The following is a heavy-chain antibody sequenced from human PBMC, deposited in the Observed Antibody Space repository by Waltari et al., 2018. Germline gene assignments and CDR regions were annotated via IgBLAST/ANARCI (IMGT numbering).Heavy chain of an antibody. CDR1: GFTFNSYE. CDR2: MSSSGSTI. V-gene: IGHV3-48*03. J-gene: IGHJ4*02. CDR3: ARAPILNSFDY. D-gene: IGHD3-3*01. Sequence: EVQLVESGGGLVQPGGSLRLSCAASGFTFNSYEMNWVRQAPGKGLEWVSYMSSSGSTIYYADSVKGRFTISRDNAKNSLYLQMNSLRAEDTAVYYCARAPILNSFDYWGQGTLVTVSS.